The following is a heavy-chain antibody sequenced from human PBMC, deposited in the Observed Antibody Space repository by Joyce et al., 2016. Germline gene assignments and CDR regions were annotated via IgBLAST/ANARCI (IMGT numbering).Heavy chain of an antibody. CDR3: ASSSVGGELSSIGAFDI. CDR2: ISSSSSHI. V-gene: IGHV3-21*01. CDR1: GFTLRYYS. J-gene: IGHJ3*02. D-gene: IGHD3-16*02. Sequence: EVQLVESGGGLVKPGGSLRLSCAASGFTLRYYSMSWVRQAPGKGLEWVSSISSSSSHIYYADSVKGRFTIARDNAKNSLYLQMNSLRAEDTAVYYCASSSVGGELSSIGAFDIWGQGTMVTVSS.